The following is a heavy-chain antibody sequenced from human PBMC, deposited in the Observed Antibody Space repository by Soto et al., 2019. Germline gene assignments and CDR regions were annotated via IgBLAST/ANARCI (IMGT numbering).Heavy chain of an antibody. V-gene: IGHV1-2*02. CDR2: INPNSGGP. CDR1: GYTFTDYY. CDR3: ARDVTRTQSCTNGVCYYHYYDMDV. J-gene: IGHJ6*02. D-gene: IGHD2-8*01. Sequence: QVQLVQSGAEVKKPGASLKVSCKASGYTFTDYYVHWVRQAPGQGLEWMGWINPNSGGPKTAQKFQGRVTVTRDTSISTAYMDLSRLRSDDTAVYYCARDVTRTQSCTNGVCYYHYYDMDVWGQGTMVTVSS.